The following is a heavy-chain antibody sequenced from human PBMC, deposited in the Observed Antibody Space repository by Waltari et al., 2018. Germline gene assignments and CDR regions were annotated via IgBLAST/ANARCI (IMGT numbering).Heavy chain of an antibody. Sequence: VQLQESGPGLVKPSETLSLTCTVSGGPISSHYWSWIRQPPGKGLEWIGYIYYSGSTNYNPSLKSRVTISVDTSKNQFSLKLSSVTAADTAVYYCARASTIYGDPYYFDYWGQGTLVTVSS. CDR2: IYYSGST. D-gene: IGHD4-17*01. CDR3: ARASTIYGDPYYFDY. CDR1: GGPISSHY. V-gene: IGHV4-59*11. J-gene: IGHJ4*02.